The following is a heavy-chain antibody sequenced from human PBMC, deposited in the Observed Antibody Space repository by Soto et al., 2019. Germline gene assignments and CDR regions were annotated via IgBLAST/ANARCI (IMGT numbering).Heavy chain of an antibody. CDR1: GYTFTSYG. J-gene: IGHJ5*02. Sequence: QVQLVQSGAEVKKPGASVKVSCKASGYTFTSYGISWVRQAPGQGLEWMGWISAYNGNTNYAQKLQGRVTMTTDTSTSTAYMELRSLRSDDTAVYYCARTSSAIPAAIPVGWFDPWGQGTLVTVSS. CDR2: ISAYNGNT. V-gene: IGHV1-18*04. D-gene: IGHD2-2*02. CDR3: ARTSSAIPAAIPVGWFDP.